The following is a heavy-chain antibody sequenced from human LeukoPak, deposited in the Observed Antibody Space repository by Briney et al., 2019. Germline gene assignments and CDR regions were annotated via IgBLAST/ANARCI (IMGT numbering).Heavy chain of an antibody. D-gene: IGHD3-22*01. CDR2: IWYDGGHK. CDR1: GLTFSSFG. Sequence: PGGSLRPSCAASGLTFSSFGMHWVRQAPGKGLEWVAVIWYDGGHKYYADSVKGRFSISRDNSQNTLYLQMNSLRAEDTAVYYCARDRDYDSANFDYWGQGTLVTVSS. V-gene: IGHV3-33*01. J-gene: IGHJ4*02. CDR3: ARDRDYDSANFDY.